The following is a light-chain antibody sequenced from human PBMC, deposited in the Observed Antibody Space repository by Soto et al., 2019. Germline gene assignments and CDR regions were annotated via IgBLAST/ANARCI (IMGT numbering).Light chain of an antibody. Sequence: QAVVTQSPSASASLGASVKLTCTLSSGHSRNAIAWHQQLPQKGPRYLMKVNNDGSHTKGAGVPDRFSGSSSGAERYLIISSLQSDDEADYYCQTWETGSVIFGGGTQLTVL. J-gene: IGLJ2*01. CDR3: QTWETGSVI. CDR1: SGHSRNA. CDR2: VNNDGSH. V-gene: IGLV4-69*01.